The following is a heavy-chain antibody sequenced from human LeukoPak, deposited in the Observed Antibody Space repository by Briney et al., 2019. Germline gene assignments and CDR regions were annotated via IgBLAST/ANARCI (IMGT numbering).Heavy chain of an antibody. CDR2: IYNSGST. V-gene: IGHV4-38-2*02. J-gene: IGHJ4*02. D-gene: IGHD4-17*01. Sequence: SETLSLTCTVSGYSISSGYYWGWIRQPPGKGLEWIGNIYNSGSTYYNPSLKSRVAISVDTSKNQFSLKLDSVTAADTAVYYCARLQATVTIHAYFDYWGQGTLVTVSS. CDR3: ARLQATVTIHAYFDY. CDR1: GYSISSGYY.